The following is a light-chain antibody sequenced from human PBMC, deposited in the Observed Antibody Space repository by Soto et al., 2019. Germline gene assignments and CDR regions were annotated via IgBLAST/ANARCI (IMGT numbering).Light chain of an antibody. Sequence: EIVMTQSPATPSLSPGERATLSCRASQSISSSYLAWYPPRPGQAPRLLIYGASSRATGIPDRFSGSGSGTDVTLTISSLQPEEWATDYGQQSSSALITVGQGTRLEIK. CDR2: GAS. J-gene: IGKJ5*01. CDR3: QQSSSALIT. V-gene: IGKV3-20*01. CDR1: QSISSSY.